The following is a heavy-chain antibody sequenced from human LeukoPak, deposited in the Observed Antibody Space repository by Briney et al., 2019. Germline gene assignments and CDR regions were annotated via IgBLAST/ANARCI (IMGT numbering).Heavy chain of an antibody. V-gene: IGHV1-18*01. Sequence: ASVKISCKASGYTFTSYGISWVRQAPGQGLEWMGWISAYNGNTNYAQKLQGRVTMTTDTSTSTAYMGLRSLRSDDTAVYYCARELGYCSGGSCYSDYWGQGTLVTVSS. CDR3: ARELGYCSGGSCYSDY. J-gene: IGHJ4*02. CDR2: ISAYNGNT. D-gene: IGHD2-15*01. CDR1: GYTFTSYG.